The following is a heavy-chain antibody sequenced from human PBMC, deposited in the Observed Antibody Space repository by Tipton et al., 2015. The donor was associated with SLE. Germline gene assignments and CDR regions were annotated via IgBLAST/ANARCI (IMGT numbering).Heavy chain of an antibody. CDR3: ARAFTYDYWSADSGTPSLAYFDY. J-gene: IGHJ4*01. CDR1: DGSINFDY. D-gene: IGHD3-3*01. Sequence: TLSLTCTVSDGSINFDYWSWIRQPPGKGLEWIGYIYYSGNTKYNPSLKSRVTISLDTSKDQFSLKVTSVTAADTAVYFCARAFTYDYWSADSGTPSLAYFDYWGHGTLVTVSS. V-gene: IGHV4-59*12. CDR2: IYYSGNT.